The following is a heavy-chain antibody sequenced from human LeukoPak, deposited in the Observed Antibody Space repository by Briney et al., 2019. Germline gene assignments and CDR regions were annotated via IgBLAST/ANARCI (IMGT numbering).Heavy chain of an antibody. CDR1: GFTFSSYS. CDR3: ARSPERLGQGYLDS. CDR2: ISYHGSNQ. J-gene: IGHJ4*02. Sequence: GGSLRLSCAASGFTFSSYSMHWVRQAPGKGLEWLTLISYHGSNQEYTDSVKGRFTISRDNSKNTLFLQMNGLKTEDTAVYFCARSPERLGQGYLDSWGQGTLVTVSS. V-gene: IGHV3-30*04. D-gene: IGHD3/OR15-3a*01.